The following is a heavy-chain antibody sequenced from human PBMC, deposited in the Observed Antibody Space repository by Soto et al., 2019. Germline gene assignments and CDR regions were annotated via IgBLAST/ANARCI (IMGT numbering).Heavy chain of an antibody. V-gene: IGHV1-18*01. CDR1: GYTFTNYG. Sequence: QVQLVQSGAEVKKPGASVKVSCRASGYTFTNYGISWVRQAPGQGLEWMGWINANNGNTNYAQTLQGRVTKTTDTSTSTAYMELRSRRSDDTAVYYCARDTMTGYLQFDYWGQGTLVTVSS. D-gene: IGHD3-9*01. J-gene: IGHJ4*02. CDR2: INANNGNT. CDR3: ARDTMTGYLQFDY.